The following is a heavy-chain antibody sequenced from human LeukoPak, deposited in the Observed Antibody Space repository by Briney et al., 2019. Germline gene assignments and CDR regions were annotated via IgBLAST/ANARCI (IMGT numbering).Heavy chain of an antibody. J-gene: IGHJ4*02. Sequence: SCKASGGTFSSYAMSWVRQAPGKGLEWVSAISGSGGSTYYADSVKGRFTISRDNSKNTLYLQMNSLRAEDTAVYYCANGDYGVDYWGQGTLVTVSS. CDR2: ISGSGGST. CDR1: GGTFSSYA. V-gene: IGHV3-23*01. CDR3: ANGDYGVDY. D-gene: IGHD4-17*01.